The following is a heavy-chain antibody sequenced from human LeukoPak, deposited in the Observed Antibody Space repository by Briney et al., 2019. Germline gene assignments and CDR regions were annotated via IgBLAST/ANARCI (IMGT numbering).Heavy chain of an antibody. J-gene: IGHJ4*02. CDR3: AKDGGYGSGSYYPDY. V-gene: IGHV3-23*01. CDR1: GFTFSSYA. CDR2: ISGGAGGA. D-gene: IGHD3-10*01. Sequence: GGSLRLSCAASGFTFSSYAMNWVRQAPGKGLEWVSSISGGAGGAAYADSVKGRFTMSRDNSKNTLYLQMNSLRAEGTAVYYFAKDGGYGSGSYYPDYWGQGTLVTVSS.